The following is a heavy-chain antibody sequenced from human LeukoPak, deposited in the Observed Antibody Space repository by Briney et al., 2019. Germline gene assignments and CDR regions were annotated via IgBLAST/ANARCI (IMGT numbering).Heavy chain of an antibody. V-gene: IGHV4-30-4*08. CDR3: ARAGFWSGYLDY. CDR2: IYYSGST. D-gene: IGHD3-3*01. Sequence: SGPTLVKPSQTLSLTCTVSGGSISSGDYYWSWIRQPPGKGLEWIGYIYYSGSTYYNPSLKSRVTISVDTSKNQFSLKLSSVTAADTAVYHCARAGFWSGYLDYWGQGTLVTVSS. CDR1: GGSISSGDYY. J-gene: IGHJ4*02.